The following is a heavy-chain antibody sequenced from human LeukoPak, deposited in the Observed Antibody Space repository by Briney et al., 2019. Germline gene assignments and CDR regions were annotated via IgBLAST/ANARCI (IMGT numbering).Heavy chain of an antibody. CDR3: ARDENTVATGPDY. CDR2: ISYDGSNK. CDR1: GFTVSSNY. J-gene: IGHJ4*02. D-gene: IGHD5-12*01. V-gene: IGHV3-30-3*01. Sequence: PGGSLRLSCAASGFTVSSNYMSWVRQAPGKGLEWVAVISYDGSNKYYADSVKGRFTISRENSKNTLYLQMNSLRREDTAVYYCARDENTVATGPDYWGQGTLVTVSS.